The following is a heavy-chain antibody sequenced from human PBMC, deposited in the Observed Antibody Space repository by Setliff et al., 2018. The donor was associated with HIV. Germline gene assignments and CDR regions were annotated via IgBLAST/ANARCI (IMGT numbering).Heavy chain of an antibody. CDR1: GGSISSSNSY. D-gene: IGHD6-13*01. Sequence: PSETLSLTCTVSGGSISSSNSYWGWIRQPPGKRLEWLGSIYQSGSTSYNPSLSSRLTISVDTSKNHVSLRLSSVTAADTGVYYCARHRDPPGSSSWIYYYYYMDLWGEGTTVTVSS. CDR2: IYQSGST. CDR3: ARHRDPPGSSSWIYYYYYMDL. J-gene: IGHJ6*03. V-gene: IGHV4-39*02.